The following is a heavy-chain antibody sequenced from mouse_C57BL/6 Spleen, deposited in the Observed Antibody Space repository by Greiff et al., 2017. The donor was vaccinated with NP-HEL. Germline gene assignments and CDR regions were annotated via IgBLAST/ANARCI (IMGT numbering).Heavy chain of an antibody. CDR2: ISSGSSTI. V-gene: IGHV5-17*01. CDR1: GFTFSDYG. J-gene: IGHJ1*03. Sequence: EVKLVESGGGLVKPGGSLKLSCAASGFTFSDYGMHWVRQAPEKGLEWVAYISSGSSTIYYADTVKGRFTISRDNAKNTLFLQMTSLRSEDTAMYYCARAPITTVVAHWYFDVWGTGTTVTVSS. CDR3: ARAPITTVVAHWYFDV. D-gene: IGHD1-1*01.